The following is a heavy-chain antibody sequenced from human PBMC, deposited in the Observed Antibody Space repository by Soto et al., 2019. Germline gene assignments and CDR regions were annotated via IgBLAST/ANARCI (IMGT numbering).Heavy chain of an antibody. D-gene: IGHD1-1*01. V-gene: IGHV3-23*01. Sequence: GGSLRLSCAASGFTFSSYAMSWVRQAPGKGLEWVSSISGSGGGTYYADSVKGRFTFSRDNSKNTLYLQMNSLRAEDTAVYYCAKFGMATTKRSPPYHIDYWGQGALVTVSS. CDR1: GFTFSSYA. CDR2: ISGSGGGT. J-gene: IGHJ4*02. CDR3: AKFGMATTKRSPPYHIDY.